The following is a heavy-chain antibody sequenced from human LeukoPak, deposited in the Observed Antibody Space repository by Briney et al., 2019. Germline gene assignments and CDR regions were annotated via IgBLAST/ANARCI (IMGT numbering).Heavy chain of an antibody. CDR2: IYPGDSDT. Sequence: GESLKISCKGSGFRFPSYWIGWVRPIPGKGLEWMGIIYPGDSDTRYSPSFQGQVTHSADKSISTAYLQWSSRKASDTAMYYCARQKRYFDWLPKGYFDYWGQGTLVTVSS. J-gene: IGHJ4*02. V-gene: IGHV5-51*01. D-gene: IGHD3-9*01. CDR1: GFRFPSYW. CDR3: ARQKRYFDWLPKGYFDY.